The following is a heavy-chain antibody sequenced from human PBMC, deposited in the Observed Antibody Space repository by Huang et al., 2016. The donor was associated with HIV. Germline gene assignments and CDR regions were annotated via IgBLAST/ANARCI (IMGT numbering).Heavy chain of an antibody. CDR2: LYYSGST. V-gene: IGHV4-39*01. Sequence: QLQLQESGPGLVKPSETLSLTCTVSGGSIRSDNYYWGWIRQPPGKGLEWIGSLYYSGSTDDNPSLKSRGTITVDTSKKQFSLKRRSVTAADTAVYYCARLPGSITMIRGVITDPYWGQGTLVTVSS. CDR1: GGSIRSDNYY. J-gene: IGHJ4*02. CDR3: ARLPGSITMIRGVITDPY. D-gene: IGHD3-10*01.